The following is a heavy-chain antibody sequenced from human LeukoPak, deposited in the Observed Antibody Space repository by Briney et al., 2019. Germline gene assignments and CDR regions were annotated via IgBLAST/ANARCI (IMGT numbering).Heavy chain of an antibody. Sequence: GGSLRLSCEGSGFTLSNYWINWVRQAPGKGLEWVANIKQDGSDKYYVDSVKGRFTISRDNVKKTPYLQLNSLRAEDTAVYYCVRGVNGAFDIWGQGTMVTVSS. V-gene: IGHV3-7*04. CDR1: GFTLSNYW. CDR2: IKQDGSDK. CDR3: VRGVNGAFDI. J-gene: IGHJ3*02.